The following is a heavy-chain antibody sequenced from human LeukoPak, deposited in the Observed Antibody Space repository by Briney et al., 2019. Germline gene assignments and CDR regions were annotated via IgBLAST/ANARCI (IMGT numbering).Heavy chain of an antibody. Sequence: EAGGSLRLSCAASGFTFSSYAMSWVRQAPGKGLEWVSAISGSGGSTYYADSVKGRFTISRDNSKNTPYLQMNSLRAEDTAVYYCAKAYGDYGNYWGQGTLVTVSS. V-gene: IGHV3-23*01. D-gene: IGHD4-17*01. CDR3: AKAYGDYGNY. J-gene: IGHJ4*02. CDR2: ISGSGGST. CDR1: GFTFSSYA.